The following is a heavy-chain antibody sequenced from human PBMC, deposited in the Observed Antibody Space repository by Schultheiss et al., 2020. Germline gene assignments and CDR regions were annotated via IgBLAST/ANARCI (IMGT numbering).Heavy chain of an antibody. D-gene: IGHD3-22*01. J-gene: IGHJ6*02. CDR2: IYYSGST. CDR1: GGSISSYY. CDR3: ARDQGRYYDSSGYYLGPKKYYYYGMDV. Sequence: SATLSLTCTVSGGSISSYYWSWIRQHPGKGLEWIGYIYYSGSTNYNPSLKSRVTISVDTSKNQFSLKLSSVTAADTAVYYCARDQGRYYDSSGYYLGPKKYYYYGMDVWGQETTVTVPS. V-gene: IGHV4-59*01.